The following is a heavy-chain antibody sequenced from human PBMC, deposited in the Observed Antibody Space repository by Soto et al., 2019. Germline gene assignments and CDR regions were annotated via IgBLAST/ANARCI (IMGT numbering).Heavy chain of an antibody. CDR1: GYTFTGYY. J-gene: IGHJ5*02. V-gene: IGHV1-18*04. CDR2: ISAYNGNT. CDR3: ARDGNYGDNNWFDP. D-gene: IGHD4-17*01. Sequence: GASVKVSCKASGYTFTGYYMHWVRQAPGQGLEWMGWISAYNGNTNYAQKLQGRVTMTTDTSTSTAYMELRSLRSDDTAVYYCARDGNYGDNNWFDPWGQGTLVTVSS.